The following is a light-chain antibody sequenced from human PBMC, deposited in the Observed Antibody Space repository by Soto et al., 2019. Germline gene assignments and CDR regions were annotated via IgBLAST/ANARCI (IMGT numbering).Light chain of an antibody. Sequence: VVRQSTDTLSVSPGERATLSCRASQGIGATLAWYQQKPGQAPRRLIYDTSTRATGIPTGFSGSRSGAEFTLTINSLQSEDFALYYCQPYSIWLLTSCGGAMV. V-gene: IGKV3D-15*01. CDR2: DTS. CDR1: QGIGAT. J-gene: IGKJ4*01. CDR3: QPYSIWLLT.